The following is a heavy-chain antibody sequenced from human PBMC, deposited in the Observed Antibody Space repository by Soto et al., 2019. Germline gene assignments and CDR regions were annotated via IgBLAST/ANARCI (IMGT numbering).Heavy chain of an antibody. D-gene: IGHD6-6*01. CDR1: GDTFSSNA. CDR3: AKDIRSIWTKNWFDP. Sequence: GGSLRLSCAASGDTFSSNAMSWIRQAPGKGLEWVSAISAGGGTTSYSDSVKGRFTISRANSKNTLYLQMNTLKAEDTAVYYCAKDIRSIWTKNWFDPWGQGTLVTVSS. J-gene: IGHJ5*02. CDR2: ISAGGGTT. V-gene: IGHV3-23*01.